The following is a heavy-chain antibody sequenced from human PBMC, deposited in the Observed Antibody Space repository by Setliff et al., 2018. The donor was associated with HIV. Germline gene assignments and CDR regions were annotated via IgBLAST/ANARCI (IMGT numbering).Heavy chain of an antibody. CDR2: ISTYSDER. Sequence: VASVKVSCKPSGSTFSTYDINWVRQATGQGLEWMGWISTYSDERSYSQNLQGRLTMTTDTSTGTAYMELRSLTSDDTAVYYCARPAATWDFDYWGQGTLVTVSS. CDR3: ARPAATWDFDY. J-gene: IGHJ4*02. D-gene: IGHD2-2*01. CDR1: GSTFSTYD. V-gene: IGHV1-18*01.